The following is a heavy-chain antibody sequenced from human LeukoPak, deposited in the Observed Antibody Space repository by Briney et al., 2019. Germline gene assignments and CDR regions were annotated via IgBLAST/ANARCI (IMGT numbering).Heavy chain of an antibody. CDR1: GYSISSGYY. CDR2: IYHSGST. J-gene: IGHJ4*02. CDR3: ASWGFVTMTMYYFDY. Sequence: SETLSLTCTVSGYSISSGYYWGWIRQPPGKGLEWIGSIYHSGSTYYNPSLKSRVTISVDTSKNQFSLKLSSVTAADTAVYYCASWGFVTMTMYYFDYWGQGTLVTVSS. D-gene: IGHD3-22*01. V-gene: IGHV4-38-2*02.